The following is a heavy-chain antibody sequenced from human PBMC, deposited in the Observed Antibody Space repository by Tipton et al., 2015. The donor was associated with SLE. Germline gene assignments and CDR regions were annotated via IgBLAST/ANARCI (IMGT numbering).Heavy chain of an antibody. J-gene: IGHJ4*02. D-gene: IGHD7-27*01. V-gene: IGHV4-61*02. Sequence: LRLSCTVSGGSISSGSYYWSWIRQPAGKGLEWIGRIYTGGSTSYNPSLKSRVTISIDTSKNQFSLKLSSVTAADTAVYYCARGGRWGSVANFDNWGQGTLVTVSS. CDR3: ARGGRWGSVANFDN. CDR1: GGSISSGSYY. CDR2: IYTGGST.